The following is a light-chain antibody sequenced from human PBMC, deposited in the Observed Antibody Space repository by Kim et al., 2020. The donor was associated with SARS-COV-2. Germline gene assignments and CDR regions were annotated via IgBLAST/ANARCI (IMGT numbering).Light chain of an antibody. Sequence: DIQMTQSPSSLSASVGDRVTITCRASQSISSYLNWYQQKPGKAPKLLIYAASSLQSEVPSRFIGSGSGTDFTLTISSLQPEDFATYYCQQSYSTPYSFGQGTKLEI. V-gene: IGKV1-39*01. CDR2: AAS. CDR1: QSISSY. J-gene: IGKJ2*03. CDR3: QQSYSTPYS.